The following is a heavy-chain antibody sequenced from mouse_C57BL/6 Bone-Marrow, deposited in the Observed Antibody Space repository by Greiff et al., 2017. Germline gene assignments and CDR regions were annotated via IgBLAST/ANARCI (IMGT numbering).Heavy chain of an antibody. CDR1: GYTFTSYW. J-gene: IGHJ3*01. V-gene: IGHV1-55*01. D-gene: IGHD2-2*01. CDR2: IYPGSGST. Sequence: VQLQHPGAELVKPGASVKMSCKASGYTFTSYWITWVKQRPGQGLEWIGDIYPGSGSTNYNEKFKSKATLTVDTSSSTAYMQLSSLTSEDSAVYYCASLLWLRRDWFAYWGQGTLVTVSA. CDR3: ASLLWLRRDWFAY.